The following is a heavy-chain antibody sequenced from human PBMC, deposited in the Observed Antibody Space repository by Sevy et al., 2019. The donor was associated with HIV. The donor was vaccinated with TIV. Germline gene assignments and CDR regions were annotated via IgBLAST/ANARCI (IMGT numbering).Heavy chain of an antibody. CDR1: EFIFTGYW. CDR2: IDQDGSDK. Sequence: GGSLRLSCAASEFIFTGYWMNWVRQAPGKGLEWVANIDQDGSDKRYVDSVRGRFTISRDNANNFLYLQMSSLRADDTAVYYCARAGGWGNINHSNQIRDIWGHGTKVTVSS. CDR3: ARAGGWGNINHSNQIRDI. D-gene: IGHD3-16*01. V-gene: IGHV3-7*01. J-gene: IGHJ3*02.